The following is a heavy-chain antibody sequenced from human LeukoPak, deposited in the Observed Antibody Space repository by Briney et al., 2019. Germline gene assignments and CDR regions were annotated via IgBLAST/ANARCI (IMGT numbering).Heavy chain of an antibody. V-gene: IGHV3-53*01. CDR2: IYSGSST. D-gene: IGHD6-13*01. Sequence: GGSLRLSCAASGFTFSSYAMSWVRQAPGKGLEWVSVIYSGSSTYYADSVKGRFTISRDNSKNTLYLQMNSLRAEDTAVYYCARDQDVAAGHYYCYMDVWGKGTTVTVSS. J-gene: IGHJ6*03. CDR1: GFTFSSYA. CDR3: ARDQDVAAGHYYCYMDV.